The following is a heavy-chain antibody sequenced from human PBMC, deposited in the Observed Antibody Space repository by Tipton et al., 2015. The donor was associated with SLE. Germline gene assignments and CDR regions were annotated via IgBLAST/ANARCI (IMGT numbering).Heavy chain of an antibody. CDR3: ERGMWQWLVEEGYYFDY. CDR1: GGSISSGGYY. Sequence: TLSLTCTVSGGSISSGGYYWRWIRQHPGKGLEWIGYIYYSGSTYYNPSLKSRVTISVDTSKNQFSLKLSSVTAADTAVYYCERGMWQWLVEEGYYFDYWGQGTLVTVSS. D-gene: IGHD6-19*01. J-gene: IGHJ4*02. CDR2: IYYSGST. V-gene: IGHV4-31*03.